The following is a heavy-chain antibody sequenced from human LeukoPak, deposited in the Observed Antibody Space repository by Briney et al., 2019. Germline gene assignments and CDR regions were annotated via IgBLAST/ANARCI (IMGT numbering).Heavy chain of an antibody. CDR2: IYTSGST. V-gene: IGHV4-59*01. CDR3: ARDLWNTANWYFDL. J-gene: IGHJ2*01. D-gene: IGHD5-18*01. Sequence: PSETLSLTCTVSGGSISSYYWSWIRQPPGKGLEWIGYIYTSGSTNYNPSLKSRVTMSVDTSKNQFSLKLSSVTAVDTAVYYCARDLWNTANWYFDLWGRGALVTVSS. CDR1: GGSISSYY.